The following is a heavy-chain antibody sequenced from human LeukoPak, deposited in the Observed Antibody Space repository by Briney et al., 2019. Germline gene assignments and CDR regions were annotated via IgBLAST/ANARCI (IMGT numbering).Heavy chain of an antibody. CDR3: ARGRNFDY. Sequence: LPGGSLRLSCAASGFMFSSYPMHWVRQAPGKRLEYVSAIVSNGGSAYYANSVKGRFTISRDNSNNMVYLQMGSLRAEDMAVYYCARGRNFDYWGQGTLVTGSS. V-gene: IGHV3-64*01. J-gene: IGHJ4*02. CDR2: IVSNGGSA. CDR1: GFMFSSYP.